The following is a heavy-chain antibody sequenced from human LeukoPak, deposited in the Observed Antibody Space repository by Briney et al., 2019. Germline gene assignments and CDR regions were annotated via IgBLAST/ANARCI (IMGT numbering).Heavy chain of an antibody. CDR1: GFTFSSYG. Sequence: GGSLRLSCAASGFTFSSYGMHWVRQAPGKGLEWVAFIRYDGSNKYYADSVKGRFTISRDNSKNTLYLQMNSLRAEDTAVYYCAKVLPGWELPHYFDYWGQGTLVTVSS. V-gene: IGHV3-30*02. J-gene: IGHJ4*02. CDR3: AKVLPGWELPHYFDY. CDR2: IRYDGSNK. D-gene: IGHD1-26*01.